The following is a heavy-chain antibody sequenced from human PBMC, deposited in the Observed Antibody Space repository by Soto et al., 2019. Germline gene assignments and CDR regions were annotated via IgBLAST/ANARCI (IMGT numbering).Heavy chain of an antibody. Sequence: SETLSLTCTVSGGSISSYYWSWIRQPPGKGLEWIGYIYYSGSTNYNPSLKSRVTISVDTSKNQFSLKLSSVTAADTAVYYCARDRIVTGYYNTNDGLFPYYYYYMDVWGKGTTVTVSS. CDR3: ARDRIVTGYYNTNDGLFPYYYYYMDV. V-gene: IGHV4-59*01. CDR2: IYYSGST. J-gene: IGHJ6*03. CDR1: GGSISSYY. D-gene: IGHD3-9*01.